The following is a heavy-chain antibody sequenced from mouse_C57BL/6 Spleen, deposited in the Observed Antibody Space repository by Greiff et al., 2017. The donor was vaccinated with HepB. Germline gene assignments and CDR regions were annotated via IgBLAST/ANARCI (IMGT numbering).Heavy chain of an antibody. CDR1: GYTFTDYY. D-gene: IGHD1-1*01. J-gene: IGHJ2*01. V-gene: IGHV1-26*01. CDR3: ARWDYYGSSTGY. CDR2: INPNNGGT. Sequence: EVMLQQSGPELVKPGASVKISCKASGYTFTDYYMNWVKQSHGKSLEWIGDINPNNGGTSYNQKFKGKATLTVDKSSSTAYMELRSLTSEDSAVYYCARWDYYGSSTGYWGQGTTLTVSS.